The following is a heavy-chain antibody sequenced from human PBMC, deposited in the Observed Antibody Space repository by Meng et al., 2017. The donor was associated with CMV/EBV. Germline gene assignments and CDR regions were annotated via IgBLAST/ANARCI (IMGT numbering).Heavy chain of an antibody. CDR1: GSSITNNNW. V-gene: IGHV4-4*02. D-gene: IGHD3-10*01. CDR3: ARGGYGSGVPYGMDV. J-gene: IGHJ6*02. CDR2: IYHGGKT. Sequence: GSLRLSCAVSGSSITNNNWWSWVRQPPGKGLEWIGEIYHGGKTNYNPSLTSRLTISVDRSKNQFSLKLSSVTAADTAVYYCARGGYGSGVPYGMDVWGQGTTVTVSS.